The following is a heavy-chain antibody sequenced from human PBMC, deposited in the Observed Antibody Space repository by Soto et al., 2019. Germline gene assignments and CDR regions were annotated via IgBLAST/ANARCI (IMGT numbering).Heavy chain of an antibody. V-gene: IGHV4-39*01. Sequence: QLQLQESGPGLVKPSETLSLTCTVSGGSISSSSYYWGWIRQPPGKGLEWIGSIYYSGSTYYNPSLKSRVTISVDTSKNQFSLKLSSVTAADTAVYYCARLGVFLEWLLSPEYFQHWGQGTLVTVSS. CDR1: GGSISSSSYY. CDR3: ARLGVFLEWLLSPEYFQH. D-gene: IGHD3-3*01. CDR2: IYYSGST. J-gene: IGHJ1*01.